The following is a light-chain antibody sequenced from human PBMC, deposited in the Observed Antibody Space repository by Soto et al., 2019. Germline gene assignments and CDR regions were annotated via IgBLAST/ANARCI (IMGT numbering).Light chain of an antibody. CDR1: SSDVGGYNH. Sequence: QSALTQPASVSGSPGQSITISCTGTSSDVGGYNHVSWYQQHPGKAPKLMIYEVSNRPSGVSNRCSGFKSGNTASLIISGLQAEDEADYYCSSYTSSDTVVFGGGTQLTVL. V-gene: IGLV2-14*01. CDR3: SSYTSSDTVV. J-gene: IGLJ2*01. CDR2: EVS.